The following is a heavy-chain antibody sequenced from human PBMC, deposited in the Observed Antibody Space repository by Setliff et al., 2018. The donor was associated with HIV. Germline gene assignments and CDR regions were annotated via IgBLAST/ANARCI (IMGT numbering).Heavy chain of an antibody. CDR3: ASGRYGRTLPWYFDL. CDR2: INHSGST. D-gene: IGHD4-17*01. Sequence: SETLSLTCAVYGGSFRDYYWNWIRQPPGKGLEWIGEINHSGSTNYTPSLKSRVTISVDTSKNQFSLKLSSVTAADTAMYYCASGRYGRTLPWYFDLWGRGTLVTVSS. CDR1: GGSFRDYY. J-gene: IGHJ2*01. V-gene: IGHV4-34*01.